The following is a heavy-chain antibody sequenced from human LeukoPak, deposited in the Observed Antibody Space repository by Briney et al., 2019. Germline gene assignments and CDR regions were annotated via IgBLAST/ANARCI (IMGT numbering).Heavy chain of an antibody. V-gene: IGHV3-7*01. Sequence: GGSLRLSCAASGFTFSSYWMGWVRQAPGKGLEWVANIKQDGSEKYYVDSVKGRFTIFRDNAKNSLYLQMNSLRTEDTAVYYCARVEYYDSSGYTYWGQGTLVTVSS. CDR2: IKQDGSEK. CDR1: GFTFSSYW. CDR3: ARVEYYDSSGYTY. J-gene: IGHJ4*02. D-gene: IGHD3-22*01.